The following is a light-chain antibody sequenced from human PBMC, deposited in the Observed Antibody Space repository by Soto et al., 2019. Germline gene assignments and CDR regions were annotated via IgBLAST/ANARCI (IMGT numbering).Light chain of an antibody. CDR3: QQRSNWPIFT. Sequence: EIVLTQSPATLSLSPGERATLSCRASQSVSSYLAWYQQKPGQAPRLLIYDASNRATGIPARFSGSGSGTDFTLTINNLEPEDFAVYYCQQRSNWPIFTFGPGTKVDIK. CDR1: QSVSSY. CDR2: DAS. V-gene: IGKV3-11*01. J-gene: IGKJ3*01.